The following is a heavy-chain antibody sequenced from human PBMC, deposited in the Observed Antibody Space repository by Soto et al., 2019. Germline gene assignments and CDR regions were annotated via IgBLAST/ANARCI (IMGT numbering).Heavy chain of an antibody. D-gene: IGHD2-2*01. CDR3: AHGSCSSADCYPNPYLDY. Sequence: QITLKESGPTLVKPTQTLTLTCTFSGFSLSTTAEGVGWIRQPPGKALEWLALIYWEDDDRYSPSLKSRLTITKDTSKNQVVLTMTNVDPVDTATYYCAHGSCSSADCYPNPYLDYWGQGILVTVSS. CDR1: GFSLSTTAEG. CDR2: IYWEDDD. J-gene: IGHJ4*02. V-gene: IGHV2-5*02.